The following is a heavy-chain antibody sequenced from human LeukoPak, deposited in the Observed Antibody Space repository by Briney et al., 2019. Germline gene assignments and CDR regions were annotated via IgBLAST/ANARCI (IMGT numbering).Heavy chain of an antibody. CDR2: IYHSGAT. J-gene: IGHJ4*02. D-gene: IGHD5-24*01. Sequence: PSETLSLTCLVSGASISGHYWSWLRQPPGKGLEWIGYIYHSGATRSTSSLKSRVTMSLDTSKNNFSLKLSAVTAADTAVYYCARGNGMATFPWDSWGQGTLVTVSS. V-gene: IGHV4-59*11. CDR3: ARGNGMATFPWDS. CDR1: GASISGHY.